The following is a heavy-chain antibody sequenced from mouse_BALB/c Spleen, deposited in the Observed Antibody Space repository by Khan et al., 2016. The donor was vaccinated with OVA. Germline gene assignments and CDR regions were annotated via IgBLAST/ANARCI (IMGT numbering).Heavy chain of an antibody. CDR2: ISYSGST. Sequence: EVQLQESGPGLVKPSQSLSLTCTVTGYSITSNYAWNWIRQFPGNKLEWMGYISYSGSTSYNPSLKSRISITRDTSKNQFFLQLSSVTTEDTATYSCARGNYYGYAMDYWGQGTSVTGSS. CDR1: GYSITSNYA. D-gene: IGHD1-1*01. CDR3: ARGNYYGYAMDY. J-gene: IGHJ4*01. V-gene: IGHV3-2*02.